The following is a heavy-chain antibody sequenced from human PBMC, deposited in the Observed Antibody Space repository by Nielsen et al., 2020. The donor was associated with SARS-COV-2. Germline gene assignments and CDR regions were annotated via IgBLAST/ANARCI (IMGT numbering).Heavy chain of an antibody. D-gene: IGHD3-22*01. V-gene: IGHV3-33*08. CDR2: IWYDGSNK. J-gene: IGHJ4*02. Sequence: GGSLRLSCAASRFTFRGYWMHWVRQAPGKGLEWVAVIWYDGSNKYYADSVKGRFTISRDNSKNTLYLQMNSLRAEDTAVYYCARDRYDSSGTDYFDYWGQGTLVTVSS. CDR3: ARDRYDSSGTDYFDY. CDR1: RFTFRGYW.